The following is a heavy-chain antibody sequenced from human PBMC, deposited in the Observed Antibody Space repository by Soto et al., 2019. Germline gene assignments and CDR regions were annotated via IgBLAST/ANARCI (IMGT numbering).Heavy chain of an antibody. J-gene: IGHJ6*03. Sequence: ASVRVSCKASGYTFNNYDINWGRRATGQGLEWVGWMNPTSGNTGYAQKFQGRGTMTRNTSINTAYMELRSLRSEDTAVYYCERVRFLEWFDYMDVWDKGTTVTFSS. CDR3: ERVRFLEWFDYMDV. V-gene: IGHV1-8*01. CDR2: MNPTSGNT. CDR1: GYTFNNYD. D-gene: IGHD3-3*01.